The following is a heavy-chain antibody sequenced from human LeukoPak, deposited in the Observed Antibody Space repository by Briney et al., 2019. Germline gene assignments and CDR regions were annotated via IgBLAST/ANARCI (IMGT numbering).Heavy chain of an antibody. CDR3: ARPRGYSYGFVWYFDL. J-gene: IGHJ2*01. D-gene: IGHD5-18*01. CDR2: IYSGDSKT. V-gene: IGHV5-51*01. Sequence: GESLKISCEGFGSSLSNYWIAWVRQMPGKGLEWMGIIYSGDSKTRYSPSFQGQVTISADKSISTAYLQWSSLKASDTAMYYCARPRGYSYGFVWYFDLWGRGTLVTVSS. CDR1: GSSLSNYW.